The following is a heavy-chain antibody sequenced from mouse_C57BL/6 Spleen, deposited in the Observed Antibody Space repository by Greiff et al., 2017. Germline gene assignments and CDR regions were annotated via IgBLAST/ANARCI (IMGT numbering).Heavy chain of an antibody. CDR2: INPGNGGT. V-gene: IGHV1-53*01. D-gene: IGHD2-1*01. Sequence: QVQLQQPGTELVKPGASVKLSCKASGYTFTSYWMHWVKQRPGQGLEWIGNINPGNGGTNYNEKFKGKATLTVDKSSSTAYMQLSSLKSEDSAVYEWARSCGNSYAMDYWGQGTSVTVAT. CDR3: ARSCGNSYAMDY. CDR1: GYTFTSYW. J-gene: IGHJ4*01.